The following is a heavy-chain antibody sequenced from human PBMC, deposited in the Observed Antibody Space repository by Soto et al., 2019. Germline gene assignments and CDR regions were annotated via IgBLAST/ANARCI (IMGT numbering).Heavy chain of an antibody. CDR2: IHSGGPT. Sequence: EVHLVESGGGLVQPGGSLRLSCAASGFTVSSKYMSWVRQAPGKGLEWVSLIHSGGPTYYADSVKGRFTISRDTSENTLHLHMASLRGVDTAVYYCAMGDGLCVGGLFSGVPLDAWGKGTTVTVSS. CDR1: GFTVSSKY. CDR3: AMGDGLCVGGLFSGVPLDA. D-gene: IGHD2-21*01. J-gene: IGHJ6*04. V-gene: IGHV3-66*01.